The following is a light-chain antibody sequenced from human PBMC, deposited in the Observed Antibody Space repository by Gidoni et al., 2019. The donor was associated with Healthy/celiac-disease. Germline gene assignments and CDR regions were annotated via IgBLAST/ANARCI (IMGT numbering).Light chain of an antibody. CDR3: QQYNSYSLT. CDR1: QSISSW. V-gene: IGKV1-5*01. J-gene: IGKJ4*01. Sequence: DIQMTQSPSTLSTSVGDRVTITCRASQSISSWLAWYQQKPGKAPKLLIYDASSLESGVPSRFSGSGSGTEFTLTISSLQPDDFATYYCQQYNSYSLTFGGGTKVEIK. CDR2: DAS.